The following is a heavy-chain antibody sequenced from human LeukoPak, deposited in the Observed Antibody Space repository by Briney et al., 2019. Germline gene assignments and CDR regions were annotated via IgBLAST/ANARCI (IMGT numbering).Heavy chain of an antibody. J-gene: IGHJ4*02. Sequence: PETLSLTCTVSGGSISSYYWSWIRQPAGKGLEWIGRIYTSGSTNYNPSLKSRVTMSVDTSKNQFSLKLSSVTAADTAVYYCARDLGVYDSSGYYDYWGQGTLVTVSS. CDR3: ARDLGVYDSSGYYDY. V-gene: IGHV4-4*07. CDR2: IYTSGST. CDR1: GGSISSYY. D-gene: IGHD3-22*01.